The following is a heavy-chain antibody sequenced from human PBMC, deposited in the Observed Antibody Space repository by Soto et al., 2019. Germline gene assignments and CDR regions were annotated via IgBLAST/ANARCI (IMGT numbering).Heavy chain of an antibody. CDR1: GDSIDSGGYY. CDR2: IYFSVST. V-gene: IGHV4-31*03. CDR3: ASVSRTNSDAFDI. D-gene: IGHD2-2*01. Sequence: QVQLQESGPGLVKPSQTLSLTCTVSGDSIDSGGYYWSWIRQHPGKGLEWIGNIYFSVSTYYNPSLKSRVTISVDTSNNQFSLKLSSVTAADTAVYYCASVSRTNSDAFDIWGQGTMVTVSS. J-gene: IGHJ3*02.